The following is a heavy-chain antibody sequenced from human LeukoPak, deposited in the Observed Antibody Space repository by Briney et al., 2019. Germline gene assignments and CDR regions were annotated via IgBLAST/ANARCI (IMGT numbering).Heavy chain of an antibody. CDR1: GFTFSTYS. D-gene: IGHD3-22*01. J-gene: IGHJ4*02. CDR2: ISSSSYI. Sequence: GGSLRLSCAASGFTFSTYSMNWVRQAPGKGLEWVSSISSSSYIYYADSVKGRFTISRDNAKNSLYLQMNSLRPEDTAVYYCARDHYYQDTSGYYGSYYWGQGTLVTVSS. V-gene: IGHV3-21*01. CDR3: ARDHYYQDTSGYYGSYY.